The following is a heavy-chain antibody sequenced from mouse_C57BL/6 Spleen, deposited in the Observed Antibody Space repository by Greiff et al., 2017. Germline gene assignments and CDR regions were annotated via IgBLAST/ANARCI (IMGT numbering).Heavy chain of an antibody. CDR2: IDPSDSYT. V-gene: IGHV1-69*01. CDR1: GYTFTSYW. Sequence: QVQLKQPGAELVMPGASVKLSCKASGYTFTSYWMHWVKQRPGQGLERIGEIDPSDSYTNYNQKFKGKSTLTVDKSSSTAYMQLSSLTSEDSAVYYCARGNGYGYAMDYWGQGTSVTVSS. CDR3: ARGNGYGYAMDY. D-gene: IGHD2-2*01. J-gene: IGHJ4*01.